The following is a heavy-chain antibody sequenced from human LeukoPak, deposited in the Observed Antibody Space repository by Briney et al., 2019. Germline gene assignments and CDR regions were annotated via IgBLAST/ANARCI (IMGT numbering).Heavy chain of an antibody. V-gene: IGHV4-4*07. CDR1: GGSISSYY. Sequence: SETLSLTCTVSGGSISSYYWTWIRQPAGKGLEWIGRIYSSGSTNYNPSLKSRVTMSVDTSKNQFSLKLSSVTAADTAVYYCARARYANAWYAFDIWGHGTMVTVSS. CDR2: IYSSGST. J-gene: IGHJ3*02. D-gene: IGHD2-2*01. CDR3: ARARYANAWYAFDI.